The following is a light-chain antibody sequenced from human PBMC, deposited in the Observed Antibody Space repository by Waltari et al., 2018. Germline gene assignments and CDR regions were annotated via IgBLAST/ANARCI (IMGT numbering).Light chain of an antibody. CDR1: QDIRDD. Sequence: AIQVTQSPSSLSASVGDRVTISCRASQDIRDDLGWYQQKPGKAPKLLMYVASSLHSGVPSRFSGSGSGPDFTLTINSLQPEDFATYYCLQHYTYPFTFDGGTKVEIK. CDR3: LQHYTYPFT. CDR2: VAS. J-gene: IGKJ4*01. V-gene: IGKV1-6*01.